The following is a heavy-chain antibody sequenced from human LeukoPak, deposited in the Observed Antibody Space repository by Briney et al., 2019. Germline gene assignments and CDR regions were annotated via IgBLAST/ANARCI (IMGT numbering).Heavy chain of an antibody. Sequence: SETLSLTCAVYGGSFSGYYWSWIRHPPGKGLEWIGEINHSGSTNYNPSLKSRVTISVDTSKNQFSLKLSSVTAADTAVYYCARRRGTAVAGTNSFGYWGQGTLVTVSS. J-gene: IGHJ4*02. CDR1: GGSFSGYY. V-gene: IGHV4-34*01. CDR2: INHSGST. CDR3: ARRRGTAVAGTNSFGY. D-gene: IGHD6-19*01.